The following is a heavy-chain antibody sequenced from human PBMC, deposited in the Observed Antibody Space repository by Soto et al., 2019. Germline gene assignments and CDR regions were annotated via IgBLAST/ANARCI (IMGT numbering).Heavy chain of an antibody. V-gene: IGHV4-39*07. Sequence: SETLSLTCTVSSAPVSSSTYTWGWIRQPPGKGLEWIGSIYYSGSTYYNPSLNSRVTVSVDTSKNQFSLKLSSVTAADTAVYYCARFWSGHGVGAFDIWGQGTMVTVSS. CDR1: SAPVSSSTYT. CDR3: ARFWSGHGVGAFDI. D-gene: IGHD3-3*01. CDR2: IYYSGST. J-gene: IGHJ3*02.